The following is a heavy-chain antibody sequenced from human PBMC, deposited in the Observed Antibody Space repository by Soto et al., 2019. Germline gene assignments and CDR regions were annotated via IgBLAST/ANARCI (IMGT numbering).Heavy chain of an antibody. CDR2: ISSSSSYI. CDR3: SRDKVGATLGVDY. D-gene: IGHD1-26*01. Sequence: EVQLVESGGGLVKPGGSLRLSCAASGFTFSSYSMNWVRQAPGKGLEWVSSISSSSSYIYYADSVKGRFTISRDNAKNSLYLQMNSLRAEDTAVYYCSRDKVGATLGVDYWGQGTLVTVSS. CDR1: GFTFSSYS. V-gene: IGHV3-21*01. J-gene: IGHJ4*02.